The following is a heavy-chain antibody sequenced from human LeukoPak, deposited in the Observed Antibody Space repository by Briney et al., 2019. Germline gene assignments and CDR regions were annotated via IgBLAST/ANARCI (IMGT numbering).Heavy chain of an antibody. V-gene: IGHV3-48*01. CDR2: ISSSSSTI. CDR3: ARDPATDRLTIFGEVRYYGMDV. J-gene: IGHJ6*02. Sequence: GGSLRLSCAASGFAFSSYSMNWVCQAPGKGLERVSYISSSSSTIYYADSVKGRFTISRDNAKNSLYLQMNSLRAEDTAVYYCARDPATDRLTIFGEVRYYGMDVWGQGTTVTVSS. D-gene: IGHD3-3*01. CDR1: GFAFSSYS.